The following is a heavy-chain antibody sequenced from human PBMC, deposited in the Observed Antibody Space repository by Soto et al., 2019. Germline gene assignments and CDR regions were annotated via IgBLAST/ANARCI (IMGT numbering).Heavy chain of an antibody. V-gene: IGHV3-30-3*01. CDR3: ARGQHIVVVTATPGGYFDY. J-gene: IGHJ4*02. CDR1: GFTFSSYA. Sequence: GGSLRLSCAASGFTFSSYAMHWVRQAPGKGLEWVAVISYDGSNKYYADSVKGRFTISRDNSKNTLYLQMNSLRAEDTAVYYCARGQHIVVVTATPGGYFDYWGQGTLVTVSS. D-gene: IGHD2-21*02. CDR2: ISYDGSNK.